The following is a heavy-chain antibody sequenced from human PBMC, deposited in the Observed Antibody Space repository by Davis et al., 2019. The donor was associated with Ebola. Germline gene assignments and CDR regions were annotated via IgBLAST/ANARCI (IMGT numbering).Heavy chain of an antibody. V-gene: IGHV3-21*01. CDR2: ISSGNYI. CDR3: VRDPALVVTGGGWHFDL. J-gene: IGHJ2*01. Sequence: GGSLRLSCEASGFTFSSYTMNWVRQVPGKGLEWVSSISSGNYIYYVDSVEGRFSVSRDNAKNSLYLQMNTLRAEDTAVYYCVRDPALVVTGGGWHFDLWGRGTLVTVSS. CDR1: GFTFSSYT. D-gene: IGHD2-21*02.